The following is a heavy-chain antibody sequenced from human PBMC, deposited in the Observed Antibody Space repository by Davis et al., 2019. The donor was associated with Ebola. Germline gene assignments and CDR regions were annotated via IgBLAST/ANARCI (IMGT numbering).Heavy chain of an antibody. J-gene: IGHJ4*02. V-gene: IGHV3-30-3*01. CDR3: ARDKEPGVTLDY. CDR2: ISYDGSNK. CDR1: GFTFSSYA. D-gene: IGHD1-14*01. Sequence: GESLKISCAASGFTFSSYAMHWVRQAPGKGLEWVAVISYDGSNKYYADSVKGRFTISRDNSKNTLYLQMNSLRAEDTAVYYCARDKEPGVTLDYWGQGTLVTVSS.